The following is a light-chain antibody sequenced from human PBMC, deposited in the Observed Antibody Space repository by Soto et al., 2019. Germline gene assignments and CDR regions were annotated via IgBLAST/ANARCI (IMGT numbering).Light chain of an antibody. CDR2: WAS. V-gene: IGKV4-1*01. Sequence: DIVMTQTPDSLAVSLGERATINCKSSQSVLYSSNNNNYLAWYQQKPGQPPKLLIYWASTRTSGVPDRFSGSGSGTDFTLTISSLQAEDVALYYCQQYYSTPPTFGEGTKVEIK. CDR3: QQYYSTPPT. J-gene: IGKJ4*01. CDR1: QSVLYSSNNNNY.